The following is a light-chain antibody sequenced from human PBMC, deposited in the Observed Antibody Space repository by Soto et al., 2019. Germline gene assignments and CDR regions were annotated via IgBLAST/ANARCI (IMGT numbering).Light chain of an antibody. J-gene: IGKJ2*01. CDR1: QSVSSY. Sequence: EIVLTQSPATLSLSPGERATLSCRASQSVSSYLAWYQQKPGQAPRLLIYDASNRATSIPARFSGSGSGTALTLTISSLEPEDFAVYYCQQRSNWPPSTFGQGTKLEIK. V-gene: IGKV3-11*01. CDR3: QQRSNWPPST. CDR2: DAS.